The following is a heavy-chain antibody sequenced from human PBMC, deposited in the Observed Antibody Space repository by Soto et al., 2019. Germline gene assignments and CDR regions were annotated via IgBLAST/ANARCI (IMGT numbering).Heavy chain of an antibody. CDR3: VKANGYDFWSGYGPVAAYFQH. CDR1: GFTFSSYA. Sequence: GGSLRLSCSASGFTFSSYAMHWVRQAPGKGLEYVSAISSNGGSTYYADSVKGRFTISRDNSKNTLYLQMSSLRAEDTAVYYCVKANGYDFWSGYGPVAAYFQHWGQGTLVTVSS. V-gene: IGHV3-64D*08. CDR2: ISSNGGST. D-gene: IGHD3-3*01. J-gene: IGHJ1*01.